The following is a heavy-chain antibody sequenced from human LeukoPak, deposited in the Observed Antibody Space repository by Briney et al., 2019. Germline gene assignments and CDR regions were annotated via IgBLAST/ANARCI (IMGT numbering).Heavy chain of an antibody. CDR3: ASLAQLAGYQLPYYYYMDV. J-gene: IGHJ6*03. CDR1: GGSISSSSYY. D-gene: IGHD2-2*01. V-gene: IGHV4-39*07. Sequence: SETLSLTCTVSGGSISSSSYYWGWIRQPPGKGLEWIGSIYYSGSTYYNPSLKSRVTISVDTSKNQFSLKLSSVTAADTAVYYCASLAQLAGYQLPYYYYMDVWGQGTTVTVSS. CDR2: IYYSGST.